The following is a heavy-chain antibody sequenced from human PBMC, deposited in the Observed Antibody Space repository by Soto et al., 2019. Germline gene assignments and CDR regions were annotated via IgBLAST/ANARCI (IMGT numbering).Heavy chain of an antibody. V-gene: IGHV3-33*01. J-gene: IGHJ6*02. Sequence: GGSLRLSCAASGFTFSSYGMHWVRQAPGKGLEWVAVIWYDGSNKYYADSVKGRFTISRDNSKNTLYLQMNSLRAEDTAAYYCARDQSPYYDFWSGSVGYYYYYGMDVWGQGTTVTVSS. CDR3: ARDQSPYYDFWSGSVGYYYYYGMDV. D-gene: IGHD3-3*01. CDR2: IWYDGSNK. CDR1: GFTFSSYG.